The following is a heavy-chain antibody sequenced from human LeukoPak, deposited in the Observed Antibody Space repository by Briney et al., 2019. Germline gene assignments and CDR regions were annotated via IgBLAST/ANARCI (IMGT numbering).Heavy chain of an antibody. CDR1: GDSISSHF. V-gene: IGHV4-59*11. Sequence: PSETLSLTCTASGDSISSHFCTWIRQPPRKRLEWIGHIFYTGSAIYNPSLKSRVTISIDTSKNQFSLRLSSVTAADTAVYFCARAVRGSAYYDPYYYYYMDVRGRGTTVTVSS. CDR2: IFYTGSA. D-gene: IGHD3-3*01. CDR3: ARAVRGSAYYDPYYYYYMDV. J-gene: IGHJ6*03.